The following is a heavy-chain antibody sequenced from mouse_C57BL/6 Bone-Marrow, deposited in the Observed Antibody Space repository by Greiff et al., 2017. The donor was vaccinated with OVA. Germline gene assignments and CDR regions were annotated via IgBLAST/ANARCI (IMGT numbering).Heavy chain of an antibody. Sequence: VQLQQSGPELVKPGASVKISCKASGYAFSSSWMNWVKQRPGKGLEWIGRIYPGDGDTNYNGKFKGKATLTADKSSSTAYMQLSSLTSEDSAVYFCATLYYGSSYWYFDVWGTGTTVTVSS. D-gene: IGHD1-1*01. J-gene: IGHJ1*03. V-gene: IGHV1-82*01. CDR3: ATLYYGSSYWYFDV. CDR1: GYAFSSSW. CDR2: IYPGDGDT.